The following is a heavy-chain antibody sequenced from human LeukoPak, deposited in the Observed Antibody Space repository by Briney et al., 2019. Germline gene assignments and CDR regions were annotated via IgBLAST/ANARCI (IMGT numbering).Heavy chain of an antibody. CDR3: AKDRGSGWVYYYYGMDV. V-gene: IGHV3-23*01. J-gene: IGHJ6*02. CDR1: GFTFSSYA. Sequence: PGGSLRLSCAASGFTFSSYAMSWVRQAPGKGLEWVSAISGSGGSTYYADSVKGRFTISRDNSKNTLYLQMNSLRAEDTAVYYCAKDRGSGWVYYYYGMDVWGQGTTVTVSS. CDR2: ISGSGGST. D-gene: IGHD6-19*01.